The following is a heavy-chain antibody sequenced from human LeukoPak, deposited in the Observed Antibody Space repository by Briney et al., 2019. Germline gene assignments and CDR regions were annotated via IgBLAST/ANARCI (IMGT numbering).Heavy chain of an antibody. J-gene: IGHJ1*01. Sequence: SETLSLTCTVSGYSISSGYYWGWIRQPPGKGLEWIGSIYHSGSTYYNPSLKSRVTISVDTSKNQFSLKLSSVTAADTAVYYCASPGSYCGSTSCYTAAEYFQHWGQGTLVTVSS. V-gene: IGHV4-38-2*02. D-gene: IGHD2-2*02. CDR3: ASPGSYCGSTSCYTAAEYFQH. CDR1: GYSISSGYY. CDR2: IYHSGST.